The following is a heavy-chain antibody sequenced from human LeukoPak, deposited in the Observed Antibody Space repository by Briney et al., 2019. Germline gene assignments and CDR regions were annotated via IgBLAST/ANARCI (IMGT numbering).Heavy chain of an antibody. CDR1: GGTFSNYV. CDR2: IIPLFGSA. V-gene: IGHV1-69*13. Sequence: SVKVSCKASGGTFSNYVVGWVRLAPGQGLEWMGGIIPLFGSAKYAQKFQGRVTIVADESTSTAYMELSSLRSDDTAVYYCARVSGCSGTSCPSGFVDSWGQGTLVTVSS. D-gene: IGHD2-2*01. J-gene: IGHJ4*02. CDR3: ARVSGCSGTSCPSGFVDS.